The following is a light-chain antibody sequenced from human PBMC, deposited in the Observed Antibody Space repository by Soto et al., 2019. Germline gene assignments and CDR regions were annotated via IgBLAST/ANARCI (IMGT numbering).Light chain of an antibody. V-gene: IGKV1-33*01. CDR1: QDIKNY. CDR3: QQFDSVPCT. Sequence: IEMTQSPSALYASAGDRVTITCQASQDIKNYVIWYQQKPGRAPKLLIYDAASLGTGVSSRFSGSGSGTHFTLTISSLQPEDFATYYCQQFDSVPCTFGQGTKLEIK. J-gene: IGKJ2*02. CDR2: DAA.